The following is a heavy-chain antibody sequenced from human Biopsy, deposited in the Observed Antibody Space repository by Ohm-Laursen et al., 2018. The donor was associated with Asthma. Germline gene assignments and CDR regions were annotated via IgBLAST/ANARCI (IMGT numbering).Heavy chain of an antibody. V-gene: IGHV3-7*01. D-gene: IGHD3-3*02. Sequence: LSLTCVASGFTFGDYWMSWVRQVPGKGLEWVANIKHDGTEKNHVDSLKGRFTISRDNAKNSLYLQMNSLRAEDTAVYYCARTFHFWSPYHAEHYQLWGQGTLVTVSS. CDR3: ARTFHFWSPYHAEHYQL. CDR1: GFTFGDYW. CDR2: IKHDGTEK. J-gene: IGHJ1*01.